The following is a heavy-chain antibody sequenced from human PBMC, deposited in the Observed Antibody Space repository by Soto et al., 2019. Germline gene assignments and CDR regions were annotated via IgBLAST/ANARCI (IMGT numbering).Heavy chain of an antibody. Sequence: QVQLQESGPGLVKPSETLSLTCTVSGGSISSYYWSWIRQPPGKGLEWIGYIYYSGSTNYNPSLKSRVTISVDTSKNQFSLKLSSVTAADTAVYYCARDQRYLFGSENYGMDVWGQGTTVTVSS. CDR3: ARDQRYLFGSENYGMDV. D-gene: IGHD2-21*01. J-gene: IGHJ6*02. V-gene: IGHV4-59*01. CDR2: IYYSGST. CDR1: GGSISSYY.